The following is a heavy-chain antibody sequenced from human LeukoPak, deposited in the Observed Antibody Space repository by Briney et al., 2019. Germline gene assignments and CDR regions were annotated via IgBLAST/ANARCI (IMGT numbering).Heavy chain of an antibody. CDR2: IYSGGST. Sequence: GGSLRLSCAASGFTVSGNYMSWVRQAPGKGLEWVSVIYSGGSTYYADSVKGRFTISRDNSKNTLYLQMNSLRAEDTAVYYCASDFGEHYYYGMDVWGQGTLVTVSS. V-gene: IGHV3-53*01. J-gene: IGHJ6*02. CDR1: GFTVSGNY. CDR3: ASDFGEHYYYGMDV. D-gene: IGHD3-10*01.